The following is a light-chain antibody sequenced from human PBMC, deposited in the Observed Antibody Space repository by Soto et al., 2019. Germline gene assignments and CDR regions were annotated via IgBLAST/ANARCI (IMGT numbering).Light chain of an antibody. CDR2: SNN. CDR1: GSNIGSNS. CDR3: ASWDDSLNGWV. Sequence: QSVLTQPPSASGTPGQRVSISCSGGGSNIGSNSVNWYQHLPGTAPKLLIDSNNQRPSGVPDRFSGSKSGTSASLAISGLQSEDEGDYYCASWDDSLNGWVFGGGTKLTVL. J-gene: IGLJ3*02. V-gene: IGLV1-44*01.